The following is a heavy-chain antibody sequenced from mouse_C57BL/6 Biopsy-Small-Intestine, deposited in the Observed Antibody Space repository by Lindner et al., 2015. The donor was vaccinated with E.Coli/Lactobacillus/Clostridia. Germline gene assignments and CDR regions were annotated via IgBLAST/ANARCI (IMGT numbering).Heavy chain of an antibody. Sequence: VQLQESGGGLVKPGGSLKLSCAASGFTFSDYGMHWVRQAPEKGLEWVAYISSGSSTIYYADTVKGRFTISRDNAKNTLFLQMTSLRSEDTAMYYCARRYYGSSYAWYFDVWGTGTTVTVSS. CDR3: ARRYYGSSYAWYFDV. V-gene: IGHV5-17*01. D-gene: IGHD1-1*01. J-gene: IGHJ1*03. CDR2: ISSGSSTI. CDR1: GFTFSDYG.